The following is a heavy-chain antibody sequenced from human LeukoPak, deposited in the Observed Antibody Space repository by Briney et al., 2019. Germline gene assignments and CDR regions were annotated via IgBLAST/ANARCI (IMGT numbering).Heavy chain of an antibody. CDR2: IYSGGST. CDR3: ARGRALRYFDWSFDY. D-gene: IGHD3-9*01. V-gene: IGHV3-53*01. CDR1: GFTVSSDY. J-gene: IGHJ4*02. Sequence: GGSLRLSCAASGFTVSSDYMSWVRQAPGKGLEWVSVIYSGGSTYYADSVKGRFTISRDNSMNTLYLQMNSLRAEDTAVYYCARGRALRYFDWSFDYWGQGTLVTVSS.